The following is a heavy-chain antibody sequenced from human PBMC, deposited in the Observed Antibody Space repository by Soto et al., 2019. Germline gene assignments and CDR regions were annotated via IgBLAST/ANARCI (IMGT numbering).Heavy chain of an antibody. J-gene: IGHJ4*02. V-gene: IGHV3-73*02. Sequence: EVQLVESGGGLVQPGGSLIVSCAASGFTFSGSAMHWVRQASGKGLEWVGRIRSKTNNYATAYAASVRGRFTISRDDSKNTVSLQMNSLKIEDTAVYYCARPRSTWYYDYWGQGTLVTVSS. D-gene: IGHD6-13*01. CDR1: GFTFSGSA. CDR2: IRSKTNNYAT. CDR3: ARPRSTWYYDY.